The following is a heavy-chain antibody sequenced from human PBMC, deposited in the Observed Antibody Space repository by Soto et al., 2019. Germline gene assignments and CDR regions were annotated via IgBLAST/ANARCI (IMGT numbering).Heavy chain of an antibody. J-gene: IGHJ4*02. CDR2: ISHDGSEK. D-gene: IGHD3-22*01. Sequence: LRLSCAASGFTFSTYGMHLVRQAPCNGLEWVAVISHDGSEKLYADSVKGRFTISRDTSQNTLYLQMNSLRAEDTAVYYCAKDVQKLLYYFDSSGYCNFDYWGQGTLVTVSS. CDR1: GFTFSTYG. V-gene: IGHV3-30*18. CDR3: AKDVQKLLYYFDSSGYCNFDY.